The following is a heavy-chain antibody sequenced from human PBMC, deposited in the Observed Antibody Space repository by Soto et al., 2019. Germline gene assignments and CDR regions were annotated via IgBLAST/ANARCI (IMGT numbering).Heavy chain of an antibody. D-gene: IGHD6-13*01. CDR3: ARDLQLVPSSGMDV. J-gene: IGHJ6*02. CDR2: ISYDGSNK. CDR1: GFTFSSYA. Sequence: GGSLRLSCAASGFTFSSYAMHWVRQAPGKGLEWVAVISYDGSNKYYADSVKGRFTISRDNSKNTLYLQMNSLRAEDTAVYYCARDLQLVPSSGMDVWGQGTTVTVSS. V-gene: IGHV3-30-3*01.